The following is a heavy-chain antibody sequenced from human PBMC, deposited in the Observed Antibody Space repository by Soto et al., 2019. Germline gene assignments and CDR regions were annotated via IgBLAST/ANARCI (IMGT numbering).Heavy chain of an antibody. D-gene: IGHD3-22*01. CDR1: GXTVSNAW. V-gene: IGHV3-15*01. J-gene: IGHJ3*02. Sequence: GSLRLSCAASGXTVSNAWMSWVRRAPGKGVEWVGRIKSKTDGGTKDYAAPVKGRLTISRDDSKNTMYLQMNSLKNEDTTVYYCTTVSPMIVVVASDAFDIWGQGTMATVSS. CDR3: TTVSPMIVVVASDAFDI. CDR2: IKSKTDGGTK.